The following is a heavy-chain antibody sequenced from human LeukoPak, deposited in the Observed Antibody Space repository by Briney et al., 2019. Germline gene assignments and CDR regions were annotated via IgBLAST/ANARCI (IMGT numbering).Heavy chain of an antibody. J-gene: IGHJ4*02. CDR2: ISGSGGST. D-gene: IGHD3-3*01. Sequence: PGGSLRLSCAASGFTFSSYAMSWVRPAPGKGLEWVSAISGSGGSTYYADSVKGRFTISRDNSKNTLYLQMNSLRAEDTAVYYCARDRLRIFGVVTYMFDYWGQGTLVTVSS. V-gene: IGHV3-23*01. CDR3: ARDRLRIFGVVTYMFDY. CDR1: GFTFSSYA.